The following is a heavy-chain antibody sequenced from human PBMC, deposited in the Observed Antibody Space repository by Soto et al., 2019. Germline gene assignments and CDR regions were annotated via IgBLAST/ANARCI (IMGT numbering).Heavy chain of an antibody. CDR3: AGAVAGIFDY. V-gene: IGHV3-23*01. CDR2: ISGSGGST. D-gene: IGHD6-19*01. CDR1: GFTFSSYA. Sequence: PGGSLRLSCAASGFTFSSYAMSWVRQAPGKGLEWVSAISGSGGSTYYADSVKGRFTISRDNSKNTLFLQMNSLRAEGTAVYYCAGAVAGIFDYWGQGTLVTVSS. J-gene: IGHJ4*02.